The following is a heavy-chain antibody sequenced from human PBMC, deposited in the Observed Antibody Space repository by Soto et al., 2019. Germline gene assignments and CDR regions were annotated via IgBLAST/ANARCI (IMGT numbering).Heavy chain of an antibody. D-gene: IGHD3-22*01. J-gene: IGHJ3*02. CDR1: GFTFSSYS. CDR3: ARDLKYYDSSGYYGSDAFDI. Sequence: GGSLRLSCAASGFTFSSYSMNWVRQAPGKGLEWVSSISSSSSYIYYADSVKGRFTISRDNAKNSLYLQMNSLRAEDTAVYYCARDLKYYDSSGYYGSDAFDIWGQGTMVTVSS. V-gene: IGHV3-21*01. CDR2: ISSSSSYI.